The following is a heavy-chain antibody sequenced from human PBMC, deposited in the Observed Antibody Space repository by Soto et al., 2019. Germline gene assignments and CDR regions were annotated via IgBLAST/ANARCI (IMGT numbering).Heavy chain of an antibody. J-gene: IGHJ6*03. CDR2: INPSGGST. CDR3: ARDRSCSGGSCYSRPGYYYYYMDV. Sequence: ASVKVSCKASGYTFTSYYMHWVRQAPGQGLEWMGIINPSGGSTSYAQKFQGRVTMTRDTSTSTVYMELSSLRSEDTAVYYCARDRSCSGGSCYSRPGYYYYYMDVWAKGTTVPVSS. D-gene: IGHD2-15*01. V-gene: IGHV1-46*03. CDR1: GYTFTSYY.